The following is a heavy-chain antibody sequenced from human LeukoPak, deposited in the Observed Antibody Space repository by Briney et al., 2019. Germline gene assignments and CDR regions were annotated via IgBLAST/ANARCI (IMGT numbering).Heavy chain of an antibody. J-gene: IGHJ6*03. CDR3: VKGAKYSGSSVDYFYMDV. Sequence: GGSLRLSCAASGFTFSTYGMLWVRQAPGKGLEWVALTWREGSDKYADSVKGRFIISRDNSNNTLSVQMNSLRAEDTAVYYCVKGAKYSGSSVDYFYMDVWAKGTTVTVSS. CDR1: GFTFSTYG. V-gene: IGHV3-33*03. D-gene: IGHD1-26*01. CDR2: TWREGSDK.